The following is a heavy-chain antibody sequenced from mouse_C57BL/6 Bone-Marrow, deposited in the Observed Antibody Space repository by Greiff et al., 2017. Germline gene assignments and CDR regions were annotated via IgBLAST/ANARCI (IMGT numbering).Heavy chain of an antibody. CDR3: ARGGNYGGYYFDY. CDR2: FHPYNDDT. V-gene: IGHV1-47*01. J-gene: IGHJ2*01. Sequence: QVQLLQSGAELVKPGASVKMSCTASGYTFTTYPIEWMKQNHGKSLEWIGNFHPYNDDTKYNEKFKGKATLTVEKSSSTVYLELSRLTSDDSAVYYCARGGNYGGYYFDYWGQGTTLTVSA. CDR1: GYTFTTYP. D-gene: IGHD2-1*01.